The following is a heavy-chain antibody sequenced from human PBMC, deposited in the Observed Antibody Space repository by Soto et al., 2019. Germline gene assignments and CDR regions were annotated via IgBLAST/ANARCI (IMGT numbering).Heavy chain of an antibody. CDR3: ARDPVGDGYSLLDY. V-gene: IGHV3-30*03. Sequence: AGGGLRRSCAGSGFTFSSYGMHWVRQAPGKGLEWVAVISYDGSNKYYADSVKGRFTISRDNSKNTLYMEMNSLRAEDTAVYYCARDPVGDGYSLLDYWGQGP. J-gene: IGHJ4*02. CDR2: ISYDGSNK. D-gene: IGHD5-18*01. CDR1: GFTFSSYG.